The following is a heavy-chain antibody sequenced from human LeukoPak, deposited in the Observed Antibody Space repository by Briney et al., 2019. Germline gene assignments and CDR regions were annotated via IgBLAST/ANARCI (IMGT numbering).Heavy chain of an antibody. J-gene: IGHJ4*02. CDR2: IYYSGST. CDR1: GGSISSYY. Sequence: KSSETLSLTCTVSGGSISSYYWSWIRQPPGKGLEWIGYIYYSGSTNYNPSLKSRVTISVDTSKNQFSLKLSSVTAADTAVYYCARARYCSSTSCYSFDYWGQGTLVTVSS. D-gene: IGHD2-2*01. V-gene: IGHV4-59*12. CDR3: ARARYCSSTSCYSFDY.